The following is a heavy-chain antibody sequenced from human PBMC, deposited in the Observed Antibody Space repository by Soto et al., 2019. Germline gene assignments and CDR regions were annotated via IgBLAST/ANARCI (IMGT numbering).Heavy chain of an antibody. CDR1: GFTFSSYG. J-gene: IGHJ4*02. Sequence: PGGSLRLSCAASGFTFSSYGMHWVRQAPGKGLEWVAVISYDGSNKYYADSVKGRFTISRDNSKNTLYLQMNSLRAEDTAVYYCAKDFDWGLREYYFDYWGQGTLVTVSS. D-gene: IGHD1-26*01. CDR3: AKDFDWGLREYYFDY. V-gene: IGHV3-30*18. CDR2: ISYDGSNK.